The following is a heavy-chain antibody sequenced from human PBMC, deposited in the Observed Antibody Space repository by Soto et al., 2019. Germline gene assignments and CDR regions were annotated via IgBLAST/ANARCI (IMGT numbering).Heavy chain of an antibody. V-gene: IGHV3-66*01. CDR2: ILNDDRT. Sequence: EVQLVESGGGLVQPGGSLTLSCAAAGFAVSSNHMAWVRLAPGKGLEWLSVILNDDRTFYADSVKGRFIISRDNSENTLYLHMNSLRDEDTAVYYCATGVNYRPILGWGQGTLVTLTS. D-gene: IGHD3-16*01. J-gene: IGHJ4*02. CDR1: GFAVSSNH. CDR3: ATGVNYRPILG.